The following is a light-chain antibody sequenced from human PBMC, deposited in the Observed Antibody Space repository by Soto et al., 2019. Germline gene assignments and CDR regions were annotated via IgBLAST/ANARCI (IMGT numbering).Light chain of an antibody. CDR1: QSISSW. Sequence: DIQMTQSPSTLSASVGDRVTITCRASQSISSWLAWYQQKPGKAPKLLIYKASSLESGVPSRFSGSGSGTEFTLTISSLHPDDFATYYCQQYNSYITFGPGTRLEIK. J-gene: IGKJ5*01. V-gene: IGKV1-5*03. CDR3: QQYNSYIT. CDR2: KAS.